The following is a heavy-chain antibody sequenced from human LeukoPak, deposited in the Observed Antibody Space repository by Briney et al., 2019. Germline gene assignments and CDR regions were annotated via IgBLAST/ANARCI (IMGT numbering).Heavy chain of an antibody. V-gene: IGHV4-39*02. CDR3: ARDRSGIVVVVAANYSGGSAFDI. D-gene: IGHD2-15*01. CDR2: IYYSGST. CDR1: GGSISSSSYY. Sequence: PSETLSLTCTVSGGSISSSSYYWGWIRQPPGKGLEWIGSIYYSGSTYYNPSLKSRVTISVDTSKNQFSLKLSSVTAADTAVYYCARDRSGIVVVVAANYSGGSAFDIWGQGTMVTVSS. J-gene: IGHJ3*02.